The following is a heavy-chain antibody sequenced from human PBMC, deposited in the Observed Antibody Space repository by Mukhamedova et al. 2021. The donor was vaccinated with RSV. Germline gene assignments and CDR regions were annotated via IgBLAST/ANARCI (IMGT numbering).Heavy chain of an antibody. CDR2: INSDGSST. Sequence: INSDGSSTSNADSVKGRFTISRDNAKNTLYLQMNILRAEDTAVYYCARDYYDSSGYHNWYFDLWGRGTLVTVSS. V-gene: IGHV3-74*01. D-gene: IGHD3-22*01. J-gene: IGHJ2*01. CDR3: ARDYYDSSGYHNWYFDL.